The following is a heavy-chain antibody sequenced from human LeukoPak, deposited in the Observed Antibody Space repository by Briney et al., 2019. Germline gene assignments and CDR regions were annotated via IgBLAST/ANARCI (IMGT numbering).Heavy chain of an antibody. V-gene: IGHV4-39*01. CDR1: GGSFSGYY. CDR2: IYYSGST. D-gene: IGHD3-22*01. CDR3: ARLSGYYDSSGYYDFDY. Sequence: PSETLSLTCAVYGGSFSGYYWGWIRQPPGKGPEWIGSIYYSGSTYYNPSLKSRVTISVDTSKNQFSLKLSSVTAADTAVYYCARLSGYYDSSGYYDFDYWGQGTLVTVSS. J-gene: IGHJ4*02.